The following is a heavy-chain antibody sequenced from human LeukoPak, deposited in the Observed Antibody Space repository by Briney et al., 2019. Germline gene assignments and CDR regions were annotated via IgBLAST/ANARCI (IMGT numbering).Heavy chain of an antibody. Sequence: GASVKVSCKASGYTFTGYYVHWVRQAPGQGLEWMGWINPNSGGTNYAQKFQGRVTMTRDTSISTAYMELSRLRSDDTAVYYCARDLRGFLTWWFDPWGQGTLVTVSS. CDR1: GYTFTGYY. CDR3: ARDLRGFLTWWFDP. CDR2: INPNSGGT. J-gene: IGHJ5*02. V-gene: IGHV1-2*02. D-gene: IGHD3-10*01.